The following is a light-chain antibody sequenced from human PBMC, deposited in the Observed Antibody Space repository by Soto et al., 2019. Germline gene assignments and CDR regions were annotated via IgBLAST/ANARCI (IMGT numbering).Light chain of an antibody. J-gene: IGKJ1*01. CDR3: QQYGRSRT. CDR2: STS. CDR1: QRVSSDS. Sequence: EIVLTQSPATLSVSPGERATLSCRASQRVSSDSLAWYQQQPGRAPRLLIYSTSNRATGIPDRFSGSGSGTDFTLTIRRLEPEDFALYYCQQYGRSRTFGQGTKVDIK. V-gene: IGKV3-20*01.